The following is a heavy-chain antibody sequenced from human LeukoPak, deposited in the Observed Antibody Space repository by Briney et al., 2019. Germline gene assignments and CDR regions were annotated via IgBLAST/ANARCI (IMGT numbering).Heavy chain of an antibody. J-gene: IGHJ1*01. V-gene: IGHV1-46*01. CDR2: INPSGGST. D-gene: IGHD4-17*01. CDR1: GYTFTSYY. CDR3: ARGPTTVTMFFQH. Sequence: ASVKVSCKASGYTFTSYYMHWVRQAPGQGLEWMGIINPSGGSTSYAQKFQGRVAMTRDMSTSTVYMELSSLRSEDTAVYYCARGPTTVTMFFQHWGQGTLVTVSS.